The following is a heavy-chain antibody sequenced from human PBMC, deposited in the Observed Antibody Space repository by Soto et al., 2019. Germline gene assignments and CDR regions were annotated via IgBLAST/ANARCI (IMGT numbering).Heavy chain of an antibody. D-gene: IGHD1-1*01. CDR1: GASISGFY. J-gene: IGHJ5*02. CDR3: VRDGTKTPRESFEP. Sequence: SETLSLTCTVSGASISGFYWSWIRKSAGKGLEWIGRIYATGTTDYNPSLKSRVMMSVDTSKKQFSLKLRSVTAADTAVYYCVRDGTKTPRESFEPWGQG. V-gene: IGHV4-4*07. CDR2: IYATGTT.